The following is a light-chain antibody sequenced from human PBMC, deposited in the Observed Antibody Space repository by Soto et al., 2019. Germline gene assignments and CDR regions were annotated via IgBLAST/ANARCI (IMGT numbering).Light chain of an antibody. J-gene: IGLJ2*01. CDR2: DVS. Sequence: QSALTQPASVSESPGQSITISCTGTSSDVGAYNYVSWYKQHPGKAPQLMIYDVSDRLAGVSDRFSGSKSGNTASLTISGLQAEDEADYYCGSYTITSTLVFGGGTKLTVL. V-gene: IGLV2-14*03. CDR3: GSYTITSTLV. CDR1: SSDVGAYNY.